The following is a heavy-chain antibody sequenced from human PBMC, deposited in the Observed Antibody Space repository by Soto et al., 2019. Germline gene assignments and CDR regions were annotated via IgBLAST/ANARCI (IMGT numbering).Heavy chain of an antibody. D-gene: IGHD1-26*01. CDR2: INHSGST. CDR3: ARYSGSYSWFDP. CDR1: GGSFSGYY. Sequence: PSETLSLTCAVYGGSFSGYYWRWIRQLPGKGLEWIGEINHSGSTNYNPSLKSRVTISVDTSKNQFSLKLSSVTAADTAVYYCARYSGSYSWFDPWGQGTLVTVSS. J-gene: IGHJ5*02. V-gene: IGHV4-34*01.